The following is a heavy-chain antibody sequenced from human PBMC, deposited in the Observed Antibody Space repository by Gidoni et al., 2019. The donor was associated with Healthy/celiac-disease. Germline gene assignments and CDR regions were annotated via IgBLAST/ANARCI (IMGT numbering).Heavy chain of an antibody. V-gene: IGHV3-15*01. J-gene: IGHJ3*02. CDR1: GFTFSNAW. CDR2: IKSKTDGGTT. CDR3: TTDPVRSAFDI. Sequence: EVQLVESGGGLVKPGGSLRLSCAASGFTFSNAWMSWVRPAPGKGLEWVGRIKSKTDGGTTDYAAPVKGRFTISRDDSKNTLYLQMNSLKTEDTAVYYCTTDPVRSAFDIWGQGTMVTVSS.